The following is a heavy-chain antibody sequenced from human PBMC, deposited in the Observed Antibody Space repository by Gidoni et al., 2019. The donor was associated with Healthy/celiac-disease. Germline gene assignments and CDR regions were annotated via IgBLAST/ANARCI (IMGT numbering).Heavy chain of an antibody. Sequence: QVQPQQWGAGLLKPSATLSLTCAVYGGSFSGYYWSWIRQPPGKGLEWIGEINHSGSTNYNPSLKSRVTISVDTSKNQFSLKLSSVTAADTAVYYCARGRPVDYYDSQPPQAEYFQHWGQGTLVTVSS. J-gene: IGHJ1*01. CDR2: INHSGST. CDR1: GGSFSGYY. CDR3: ARGRPVDYYDSQPPQAEYFQH. V-gene: IGHV4-34*01. D-gene: IGHD3-22*01.